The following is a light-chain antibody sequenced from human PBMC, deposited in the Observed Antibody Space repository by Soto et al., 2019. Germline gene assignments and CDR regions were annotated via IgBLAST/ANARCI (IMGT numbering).Light chain of an antibody. CDR1: SSNIGNNA. CDR2: SNN. CDR3: AAWDDSLNGWV. V-gene: IGLV1-44*01. Sequence: QSVLTQPPSASGTPGQRVTISCSGTSSNIGNNAVNWYQQFPGTAPKLLTHSNNQRPSGVPDRFSGSKSGTSASLAISGLQSEDEADYYCAAWDDSLNGWVFGGGTKLTVL. J-gene: IGLJ3*02.